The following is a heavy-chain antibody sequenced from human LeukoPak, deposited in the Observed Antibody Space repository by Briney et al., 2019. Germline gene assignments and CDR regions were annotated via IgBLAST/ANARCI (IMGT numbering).Heavy chain of an antibody. Sequence: ASVTVSCKASRYTFTGYYMHWVRQAPGQGLEWMGWINPNSGGTNYAQKFQGRVTMTRDTSISTAYMELSRLRSDDTAVYYCARESGLLWFGELYRNWFDPWGQGTLVTVSS. CDR2: INPNSGGT. D-gene: IGHD3-10*01. CDR1: RYTFTGYY. CDR3: ARESGLLWFGELYRNWFDP. V-gene: IGHV1-2*02. J-gene: IGHJ5*02.